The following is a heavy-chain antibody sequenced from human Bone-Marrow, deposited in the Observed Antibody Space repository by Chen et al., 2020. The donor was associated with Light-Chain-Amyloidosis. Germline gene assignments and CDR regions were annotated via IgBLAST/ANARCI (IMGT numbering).Heavy chain of an antibody. CDR2: IYYSGIA. CDR1: GGSVNGGDDY. J-gene: IGHJ6*02. V-gene: IGHV4-61*08. CDR3: VGQGYYSYSMDV. Sequence: QVQLQESGPGLVKPSETRSLTCTVAGGSVNGGDDYWTWIRQPPGKGLEWIGYIYYSGIANYNASLKSRVTISLDTSKTQFSLRLNSVTAADTAVYYCVGQGYYSYSMDVWGQGTTVIVSS.